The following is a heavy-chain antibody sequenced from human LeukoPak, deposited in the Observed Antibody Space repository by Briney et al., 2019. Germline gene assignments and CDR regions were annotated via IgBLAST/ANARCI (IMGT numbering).Heavy chain of an antibody. CDR2: IWYDGSNK. V-gene: IGHV3-33*06. J-gene: IGHJ4*02. D-gene: IGHD2-15*01. CDR3: AKESCGGGSCYLFDY. Sequence: GGSLRLSCAESGFTFSTYGMHWVRQAPGKGLEWVAVIWYDGSNKYYADSVKGRFTISRDNSKNTLYLQMNSLRAEDTAVYYCAKESCGGGSCYLFDYWGQGTLVTVSS. CDR1: GFTFSTYG.